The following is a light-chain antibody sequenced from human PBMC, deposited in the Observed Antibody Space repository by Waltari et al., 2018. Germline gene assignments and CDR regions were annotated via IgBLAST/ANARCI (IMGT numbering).Light chain of an antibody. V-gene: IGLV1-51*02. CDR3: GTWDSSLSGAV. Sequence: QSVLTQPPSVSAAPGQRVTISCSGGSSNVGKNYVSWYRQLPGTAPQLLIFEDSERPSGIPCRFSGSKSGTSATLDITGLQSGDEADYYCGTWDSSLSGAVFGGGTHLTVL. J-gene: IGLJ7*01. CDR1: SSNVGKNY. CDR2: EDS.